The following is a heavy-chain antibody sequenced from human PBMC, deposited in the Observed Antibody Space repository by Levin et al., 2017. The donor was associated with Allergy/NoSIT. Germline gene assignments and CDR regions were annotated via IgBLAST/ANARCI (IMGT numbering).Heavy chain of an antibody. CDR2: ISAYNGNT. V-gene: IGHV1-18*01. CDR1: GYTFTSYG. Sequence: GASVKVSCKASGYTFTSYGISWVRQAPGQGLEWMGWISAYNGNTNYAQKLQGRVTMTTDTSTSTAYMELRSLRSDDTAVYYCARDVPDDYVWGRYRPFDYWGQGTLVTVSS. J-gene: IGHJ4*02. CDR3: ARDVPDDYVWGRYRPFDY. D-gene: IGHD3-16*02.